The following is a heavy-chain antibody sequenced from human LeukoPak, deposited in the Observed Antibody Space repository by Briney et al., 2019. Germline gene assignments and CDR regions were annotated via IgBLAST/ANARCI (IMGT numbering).Heavy chain of an antibody. Sequence: PLETLSLTCTVSGGSISSSSYYWGWIRQPPGKGLVWIGSIYYSGSTYYNPSLKSRVTISVDTSKNQFSLKLSSVTAADTAVYYCARLLLLGNWFDPWGQGTLVTVSS. V-gene: IGHV4-39*01. CDR1: GGSISSSSYY. CDR3: ARLLLLGNWFDP. J-gene: IGHJ5*02. CDR2: IYYSGST. D-gene: IGHD3-10*01.